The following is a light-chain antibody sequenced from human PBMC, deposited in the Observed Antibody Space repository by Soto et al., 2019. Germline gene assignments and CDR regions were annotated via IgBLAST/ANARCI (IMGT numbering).Light chain of an antibody. Sequence: PGQRVTISCTGSSSNIGAGYDVHWYQQLPGTAPKLLIYGNSNRPSGVPDRFSGSKSGTSASLAITGLQAEDEADYYCQSYDSSLSGVVFGGGTQLTVL. V-gene: IGLV1-40*01. CDR2: GNS. CDR1: SSNIGAGYD. CDR3: QSYDSSLSGVV. J-gene: IGLJ2*01.